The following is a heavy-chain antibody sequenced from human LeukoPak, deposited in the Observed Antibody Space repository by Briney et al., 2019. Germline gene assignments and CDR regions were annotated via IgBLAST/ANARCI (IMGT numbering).Heavy chain of an antibody. V-gene: IGHV4-59*01. J-gene: IGHJ4*02. CDR2: IYYSGST. CDR3: AREGDYYDSSGSFDY. CDR1: GGSFSGYY. Sequence: SETLSLTCAVYGGSFSGYYWSWIRQPPGKGLEWIGYIYYSGSTNYNPSLKSRVTISVDTSKNQFSLKLSSVTAADTAVYYCAREGDYYDSSGSFDYWGQGTPVTVSS. D-gene: IGHD3-22*01.